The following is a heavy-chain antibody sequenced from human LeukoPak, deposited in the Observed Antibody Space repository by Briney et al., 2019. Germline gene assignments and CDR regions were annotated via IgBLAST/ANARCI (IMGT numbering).Heavy chain of an antibody. CDR1: GFTFSSYE. CDR2: ISSSGSTI. Sequence: GGSLRLSCAASGFTFSSYEMNWVRQALGKGLEWVSYISSSGSTIYYADSVKGRFTISRDNAKNSLYLQMNSLRAEDTAVYYCARDDSVAGTGFDYWGQGTLVTVSS. CDR3: ARDDSVAGTGFDY. V-gene: IGHV3-48*03. D-gene: IGHD6-19*01. J-gene: IGHJ4*02.